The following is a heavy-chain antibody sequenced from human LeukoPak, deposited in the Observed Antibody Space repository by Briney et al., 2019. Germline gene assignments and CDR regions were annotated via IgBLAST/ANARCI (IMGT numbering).Heavy chain of an antibody. J-gene: IGHJ4*02. CDR3: ARGYSSGWLGGIGY. V-gene: IGHV3-74*01. CDR2: INSDGSST. D-gene: IGHD6-19*01. Sequence: GGSLRLSCAPSGFTFSSYWMHWVRQAPGKGLVWVSRINSDGSSTSYADSVKGRFTISRDNAKNTLYLQMNSLRAEDTAVYYCARGYSSGWLGGIGYWGQGTLVTVSS. CDR1: GFTFSSYW.